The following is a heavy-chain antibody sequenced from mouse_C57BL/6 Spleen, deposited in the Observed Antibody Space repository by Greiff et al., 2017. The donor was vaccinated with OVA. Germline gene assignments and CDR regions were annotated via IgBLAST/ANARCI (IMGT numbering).Heavy chain of an antibody. J-gene: IGHJ3*01. CDR3: ASLAAWFAY. CDR2: ISSGGSYT. CDR1: GFTFSSYG. Sequence: EVMLVESGGDLVKPGGSLKLSCAASGFTFSSYGMSWVRQTPDKRLEWVATISSGGSYTYYPDSVKGRFTISRDNAKNTLYLQMSSLKSEDTAMYYCASLAAWFAYWGQGTLVTVSA. D-gene: IGHD2-10*02. V-gene: IGHV5-6*01.